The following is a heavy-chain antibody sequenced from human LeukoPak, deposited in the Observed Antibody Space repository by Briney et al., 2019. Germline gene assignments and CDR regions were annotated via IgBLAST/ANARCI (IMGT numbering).Heavy chain of an antibody. CDR2: ISSRSSSI. CDR1: GFTFSSYN. Sequence: GGSLRLSCAGSGFTFSSYNMNWIRQAPGKGLEWVSSISSRSSSIYFADSVKGRFNVSRDDAKNSLYLQMSSLRVEDTAVYYCSRDPAYGDRWRQGTLVTVSS. J-gene: IGHJ5*02. D-gene: IGHD4-17*01. V-gene: IGHV3-21*01. CDR3: SRDPAYGDR.